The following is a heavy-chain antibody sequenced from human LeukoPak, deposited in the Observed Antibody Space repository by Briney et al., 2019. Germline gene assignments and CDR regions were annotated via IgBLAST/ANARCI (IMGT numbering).Heavy chain of an antibody. J-gene: IGHJ4*02. V-gene: IGHV1-69*04. CDR1: GGTFSSYA. CDR2: IIPNLGIA. D-gene: IGHD2-21*01. CDR3: ARRVVMATTRGEKDYFDY. Sequence: SVKVSCKASGGTFSSYAISWVRQAPGQGLEWMGRIIPNLGIANYAQKFQGRVTITADKSTSTAYMELRSLRSEDTAVYYCARRVVMATTRGEKDYFDYSGQGTLVTVSS.